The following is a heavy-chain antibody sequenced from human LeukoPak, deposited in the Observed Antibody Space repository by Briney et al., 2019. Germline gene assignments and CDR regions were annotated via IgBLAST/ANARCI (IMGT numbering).Heavy chain of an antibody. CDR1: GGSISSYY. Sequence: SETLSLTCTVSGGSISSYYWSWIRQPPGKGLEWVGYIYTSGSTNYSPSLTSRVTISLDPSQNQFSLKLSSVPADDPAVYYYGRQGRSSPRWYYYMHVWGKGTTVTVSS. J-gene: IGHJ6*03. CDR3: GRQGRSSPRWYYYMHV. D-gene: IGHD6-13*01. CDR2: IYTSGST. V-gene: IGHV4-4*09.